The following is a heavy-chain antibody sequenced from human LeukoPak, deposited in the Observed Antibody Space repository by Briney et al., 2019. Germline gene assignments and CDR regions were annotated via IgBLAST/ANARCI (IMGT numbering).Heavy chain of an antibody. V-gene: IGHV4-34*01. J-gene: IGHJ6*02. Sequence: SETLSLTCAVSGGSFSDHYWTWIRQSPGKGLECIGEVDHSGSTNYNPSLKSRVTISRDTSKSQVSLKLPSVTAADTAVYYCAGRLFYFYGMDVWGQGTTVTVSS. CDR3: AGRLFYFYGMDV. CDR1: GGSFSDHY. CDR2: VDHSGST.